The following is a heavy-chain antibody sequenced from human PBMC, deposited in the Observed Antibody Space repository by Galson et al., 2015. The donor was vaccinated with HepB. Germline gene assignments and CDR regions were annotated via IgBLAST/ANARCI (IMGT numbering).Heavy chain of an antibody. CDR3: ARDSSGHLDAFDI. Sequence: SETLSLTCTVSGGSVSSSSYYWSWIRQPPGKGLEWIGNIYYSGSTNYNPSLKSRLSISVNMSKNQFSLMLSSVTAADTAVYFCARDSSGHLDAFDIWGQGTLVTVSS. J-gene: IGHJ3*02. CDR2: IYYSGST. V-gene: IGHV4-61*01. D-gene: IGHD3-22*01. CDR1: GGSVSSSSYY.